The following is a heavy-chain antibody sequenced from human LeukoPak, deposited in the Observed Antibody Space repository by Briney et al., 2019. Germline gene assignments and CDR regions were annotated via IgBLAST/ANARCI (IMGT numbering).Heavy chain of an antibody. CDR1: GGSFSGYY. D-gene: IGHD3-10*02. J-gene: IGHJ4*02. Sequence: PSETLSLTCAVYGGSFSGYYWSWIRQLPGKGLEWIGEINHSGSTNYNPSLKSRVTISVDTSKNQFSLKLSSVTAADTAVYYCARGLSGVDYWGQGTLVTVSS. CDR3: ARGLSGVDY. V-gene: IGHV4-34*01. CDR2: INHSGST.